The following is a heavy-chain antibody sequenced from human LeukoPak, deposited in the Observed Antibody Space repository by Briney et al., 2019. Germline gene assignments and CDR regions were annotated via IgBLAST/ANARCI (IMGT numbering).Heavy chain of an antibody. CDR2: IIPIFGIA. J-gene: IGHJ5*02. CDR1: RGTFDSYS. Sequence: SVKVSCKASRGTFDSYSINWVRQAPGQGLEWMGRIIPIFGIANYAQKFQGRVTITADKSTSTAYMELSSLRSEDTAVYYCARDEYGINWFDPWGQGTLVTVSS. V-gene: IGHV1-69*04. CDR3: ARDEYGINWFDP. D-gene: IGHD4/OR15-4a*01.